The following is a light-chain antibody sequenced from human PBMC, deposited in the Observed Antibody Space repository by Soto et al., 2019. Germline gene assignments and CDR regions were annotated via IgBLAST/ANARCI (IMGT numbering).Light chain of an antibody. J-gene: IGKJ3*01. V-gene: IGKV3-11*01. CDR3: QQRSNWPPDVT. CDR1: QSVRSS. CDR2: DAS. Sequence: EIVLTQSPDTLSLSPGERATLSCRASQSVRSSLAWYQQKPGQAPRLLIYDASNRATGIPARFSGSGSGTDFTLTISSREPEDFGGYYCQQRSNWPPDVTFGPGKKGDIK.